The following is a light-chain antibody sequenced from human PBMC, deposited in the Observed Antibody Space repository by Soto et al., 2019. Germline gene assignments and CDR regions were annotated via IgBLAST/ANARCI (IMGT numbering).Light chain of an antibody. CDR3: SSYTSRSTVV. J-gene: IGLJ2*01. Sequence: QSALTQPASVSGSPGQSISISCTGTSSDVGGYNYVSWYQQYPGKAPKLMLYDVTNRPSGVSNRFSGSKSGNTASLTISGLQAEDEADYYCSSYTSRSTVVFGGGTKLTVL. CDR1: SSDVGGYNY. V-gene: IGLV2-14*03. CDR2: DVT.